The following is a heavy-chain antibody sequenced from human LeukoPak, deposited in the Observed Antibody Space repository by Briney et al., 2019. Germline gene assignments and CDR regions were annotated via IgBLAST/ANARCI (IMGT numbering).Heavy chain of an antibody. CDR2: ISSSSSYI. CDR1: GFTFSSYS. CDR3: DSSGYYSLFFDY. D-gene: IGHD3-22*01. V-gene: IGHV3-21*03. J-gene: IGHJ4*02. Sequence: GGSLRLSCAASGFTFSSYSMNWVRQAPGKGLEWVSSISSSSSYIYYADSVKGRFTISRDNAKNSLYLQMNSLRAEARGFEYYDSSGYYSLFFDYWGQGTLVTVSS.